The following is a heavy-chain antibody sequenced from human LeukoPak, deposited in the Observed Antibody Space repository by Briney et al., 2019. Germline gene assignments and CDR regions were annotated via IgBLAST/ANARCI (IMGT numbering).Heavy chain of an antibody. CDR3: ASGYCGGACQLGGVDM. CDR1: GGSISSSNW. CDR2: IYHSGST. Sequence: SGTLSLTCAVSGGSISSSNWWSWVRQPPGKGLEWIGEIYHSGSTNYNPSLKSRVTISVDKSKNQFSLKLSSVTAADTAVYYCASGYCGGACQLGGVDMWGQGTMVTVSS. D-gene: IGHD2-21*02. J-gene: IGHJ3*02. V-gene: IGHV4-4*02.